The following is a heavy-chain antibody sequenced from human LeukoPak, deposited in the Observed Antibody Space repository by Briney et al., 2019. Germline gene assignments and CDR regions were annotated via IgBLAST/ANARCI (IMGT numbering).Heavy chain of an antibody. V-gene: IGHV4-4*02. CDR1: GGSMSSSNW. D-gene: IGHD6-6*01. J-gene: IGHJ4*02. CDR3: ARDPGVFFDY. Sequence: SETLSLTCDVSGGSMSSSNWWSWVRQPPGKGLEWIGEIYHSGSTNYNPSLKSRVTISVDTSKNQFSLKLSSVTAADTAVYYCARDPGVFFDYWGQGTLVTVSS. CDR2: IYHSGST.